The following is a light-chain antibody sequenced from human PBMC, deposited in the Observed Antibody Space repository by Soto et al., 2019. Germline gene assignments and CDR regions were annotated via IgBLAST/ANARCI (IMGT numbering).Light chain of an antibody. V-gene: IGKV1-5*01. Sequence: DIQMTQSPSTLSASEGDRLTITCRASQSISSWLAWYQQKPGKAPKLLIYDASSLESGVPSRFSGSGSGTEFTLTISSLQPDDFATYYCQQYNSYPWTFGQGTKVEIK. J-gene: IGKJ1*01. CDR2: DAS. CDR3: QQYNSYPWT. CDR1: QSISSW.